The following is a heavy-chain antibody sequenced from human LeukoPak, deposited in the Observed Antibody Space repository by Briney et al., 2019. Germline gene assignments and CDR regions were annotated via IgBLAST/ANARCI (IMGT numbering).Heavy chain of an antibody. CDR1: GGSISSNY. J-gene: IGHJ3*02. V-gene: IGHV4-59*13. CDR3: ARSASSTSRSAFDI. Sequence: PSETLSLTCTISGGSISSNYWSWIRQPPGKGLEWIGYCHYSGNTNYNPSLKSRATISVDMSKNQFSLTLNSVTAADTAVYYCARSASSTSRSAFDIWDQGTRVTASS. CDR2: CHYSGNT.